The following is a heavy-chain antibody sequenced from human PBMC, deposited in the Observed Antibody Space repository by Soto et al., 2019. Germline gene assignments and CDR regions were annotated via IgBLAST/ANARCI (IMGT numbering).Heavy chain of an antibody. CDR3: ARDGDILTGYYNVYYYYGMDV. CDR1: GYTFTSYY. J-gene: IGHJ6*02. CDR2: INPSGGST. Sequence: ASVKVSCKASGYTFTSYYMHWVRQAPGQGLEWMGIINPSGGSTSYAQKFQGRVTMTRDTSTSTVYMGLSSLRSEDTAVYYCARDGDILTGYYNVYYYYGMDVWGQGTTVTVSS. D-gene: IGHD3-9*01. V-gene: IGHV1-46*01.